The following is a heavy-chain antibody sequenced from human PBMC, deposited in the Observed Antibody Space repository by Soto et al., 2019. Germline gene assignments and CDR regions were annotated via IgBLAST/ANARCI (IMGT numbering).Heavy chain of an antibody. D-gene: IGHD7-27*01. Sequence: QVQLQESGPGLVKPSQTLSLTCTVSGGSISSGGYYWSWIRQHPGKGLEWIGYINYSGSTYYNPCLKSRVTISVDTSKNQVSLKLSSVTAADTAVYYCARDGDGAVDYWGQGTLGTVSS. V-gene: IGHV4-31*03. CDR1: GGSISSGGYY. CDR3: ARDGDGAVDY. J-gene: IGHJ4*02. CDR2: INYSGST.